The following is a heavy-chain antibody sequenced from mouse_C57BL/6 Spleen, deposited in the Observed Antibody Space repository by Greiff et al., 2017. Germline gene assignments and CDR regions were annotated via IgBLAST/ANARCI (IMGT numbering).Heavy chain of an antibody. CDR2: IYPGDGDT. D-gene: IGHD2-12*01. CDR1: GYAFSSSW. CDR3: ARNYSPYFDY. Sequence: VQLQQSGPELVKPGASVKISCKASGYAFSSSWMNWVKQRPGKGLEWIGRIYPGDGDTNYNGKFKGKATLTADKSSSTAYMQLSSLTSEDSAVYFCARNYSPYFDYWGQGTTLTVSS. V-gene: IGHV1-82*01. J-gene: IGHJ2*01.